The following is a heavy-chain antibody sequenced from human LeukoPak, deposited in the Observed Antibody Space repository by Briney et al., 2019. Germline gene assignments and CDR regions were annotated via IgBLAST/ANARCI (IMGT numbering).Heavy chain of an antibody. Sequence: SETLSLTCTVSGGSISSYYWSWIRQPAGKGLEWSGRIYTSGSTNHNPSLKSRVTMSVDTSKNQFSLKLSSVTAADTAVYYCAREPRYGPHVGFDYWGQGTLVTVSS. CDR2: IYTSGST. J-gene: IGHJ4*02. V-gene: IGHV4-4*07. D-gene: IGHD3-10*01. CDR3: AREPRYGPHVGFDY. CDR1: GGSISSYY.